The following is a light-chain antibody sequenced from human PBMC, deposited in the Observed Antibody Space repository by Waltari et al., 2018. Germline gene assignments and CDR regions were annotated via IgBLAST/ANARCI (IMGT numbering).Light chain of an antibody. V-gene: IGLV2-23*02. CDR1: NSDVGNYNL. J-gene: IGLJ1*01. Sequence: QSALTQPASVSGTPGQSITISCTGTNSDVGNYNLVSWYQHHPGEAPKLMICEVIKRPPGVSNRFSVSKSGNTASLTSSGLQAEDEADYYCCSYAGSGTYVFGTGTKVTVL. CDR3: CSYAGSGTYV. CDR2: EVI.